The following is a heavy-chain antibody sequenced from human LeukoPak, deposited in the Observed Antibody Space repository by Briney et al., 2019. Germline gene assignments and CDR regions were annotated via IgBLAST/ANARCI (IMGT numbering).Heavy chain of an antibody. CDR1: GYSISSGYY. Sequence: SETLSLTCAVSGYSISSGYYWGWIRQPPGKGLEWIGYIYYSGSTNYNPSLKSRVTISVDTSKNQFSLKLSSVTAADTAVYYCARGGRGYSYGSLYCFDYWGQGTLVTVSS. V-gene: IGHV4-61*01. J-gene: IGHJ4*02. CDR3: ARGGRGYSYGSLYCFDY. D-gene: IGHD5-18*01. CDR2: IYYSGST.